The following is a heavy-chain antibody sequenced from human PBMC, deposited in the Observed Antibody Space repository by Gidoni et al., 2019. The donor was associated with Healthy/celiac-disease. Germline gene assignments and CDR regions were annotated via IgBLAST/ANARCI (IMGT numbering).Heavy chain of an antibody. Sequence: VQPGGSLRLSCAASGFTFSSYAMSWVRQAPGEGLEWVSAISGSGGSTYYAHSVKGRFTISRDNSKNTLSLQMNSLRAEDTAVYSCAKVQAAAAGTFGYWGQGTLVTVSS. D-gene: IGHD6-13*01. V-gene: IGHV3-23*01. CDR2: ISGSGGST. CDR3: AKVQAAAAGTFGY. J-gene: IGHJ4*02. CDR1: GFTFSSYA.